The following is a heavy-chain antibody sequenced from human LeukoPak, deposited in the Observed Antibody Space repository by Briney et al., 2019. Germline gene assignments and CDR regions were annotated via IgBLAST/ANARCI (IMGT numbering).Heavy chain of an antibody. Sequence: GGSLRLSCAASGFSFSSYEMNWVRQAPGKGLEWVSYISSSGGSIYYADSVKGRFTISRDNAKNSLYLQMNSLRAEDTAVYYCARDQYYYDSSGYGNWGQGTLVTVSS. V-gene: IGHV3-48*03. J-gene: IGHJ4*02. CDR3: ARDQYYYDSSGYGN. D-gene: IGHD3-22*01. CDR2: ISSSGGSI. CDR1: GFSFSSYE.